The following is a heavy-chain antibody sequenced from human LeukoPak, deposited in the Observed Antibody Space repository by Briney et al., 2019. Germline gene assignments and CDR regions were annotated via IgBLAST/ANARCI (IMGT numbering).Heavy chain of an antibody. Sequence: GGSLRLSCAASGFTFSSYWMHWVRQAPGKGLEWVSGISGSGGSTYYADSVKGRFTISRDNSKNMLYLQMNSLRAEDTAVYYCAKEKGEYSGHDQLIDYWGQGTLVTVSS. D-gene: IGHD5-12*01. CDR2: ISGSGGST. CDR1: GFTFSSYW. V-gene: IGHV3-23*01. CDR3: AKEKGEYSGHDQLIDY. J-gene: IGHJ4*02.